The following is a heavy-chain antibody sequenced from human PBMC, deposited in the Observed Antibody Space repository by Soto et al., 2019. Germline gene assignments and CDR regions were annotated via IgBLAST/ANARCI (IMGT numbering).Heavy chain of an antibody. CDR3: ARPAGRLWHAFGI. Sequence: SSETLSLTCTVSGGSISSGDYYWSWIRQPPGKGLEWIGYIYYSGSTNYNPSLKSRVTISVDTSKNQFSLKLSSVTAADTAVYYCARPAGRLWHAFGIWGQGTMVTVSS. D-gene: IGHD3-10*01. V-gene: IGHV4-61*08. J-gene: IGHJ3*02. CDR1: GGSISSGDYY. CDR2: IYYSGST.